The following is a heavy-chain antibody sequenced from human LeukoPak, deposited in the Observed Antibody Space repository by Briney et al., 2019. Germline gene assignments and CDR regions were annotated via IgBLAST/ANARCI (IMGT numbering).Heavy chain of an antibody. CDR2: ISAYNGNT. CDR3: ARAPTSYDFWSGSTLSAEYFQH. Sequence: ASVKVSCKASGYTFTSYGISWVRQAPGQGLEWMGWISAYNGNTNYAQKLQGRVTMTTDTSTSTAYMELRSLRSDGTAVYYCARAPTSYDFWSGSTLSAEYFQHWGQGTLVTVSS. V-gene: IGHV1-18*01. D-gene: IGHD3-3*01. J-gene: IGHJ1*01. CDR1: GYTFTSYG.